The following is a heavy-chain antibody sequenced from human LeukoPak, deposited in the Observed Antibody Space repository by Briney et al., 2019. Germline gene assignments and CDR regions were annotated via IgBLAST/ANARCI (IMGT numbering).Heavy chain of an antibody. CDR2: ISYDGSKK. J-gene: IGHJ4*02. Sequence: GGSLRLSCAASGFTFSSYWMSWVRQAPGKGLEWVALISYDGSKKYYADSVKGRFTISRDSSKNTLYLQMNSLGAEDTAVYYCAKDPGYSSSWRYFDYWGQGTLVTVSA. D-gene: IGHD6-13*01. CDR3: AKDPGYSSSWRYFDY. CDR1: GFTFSSYW. V-gene: IGHV3-30*18.